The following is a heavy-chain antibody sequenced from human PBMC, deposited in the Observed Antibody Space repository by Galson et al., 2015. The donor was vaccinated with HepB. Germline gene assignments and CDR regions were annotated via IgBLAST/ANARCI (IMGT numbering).Heavy chain of an antibody. CDR3: AKDRLSDGSNIFDY. CDR2: ISGSGGRT. J-gene: IGHJ4*02. D-gene: IGHD4/OR15-4a*01. CDR1: GFTFSSYA. V-gene: IGHV3-23*01. Sequence: SLRLSCAASGFTFSSYAMSWVRQAPGKGLEWVSAISGSGGRTYYAHSVKGRVTITRDNSKNTMYLQMNSLRAEDTAVYYCAKDRLSDGSNIFDYWGQGTLVTVSS.